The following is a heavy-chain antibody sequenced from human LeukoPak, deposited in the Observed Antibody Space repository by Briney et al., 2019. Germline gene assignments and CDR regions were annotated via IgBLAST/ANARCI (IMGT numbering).Heavy chain of an antibody. V-gene: IGHV4-59*01. J-gene: IGHJ3*02. CDR1: GGSISSYY. CDR3: ARDSHYYDSSGTFQGRALDI. Sequence: SETLSLTCTVSGGSISSYYWSWIRQPPGKGLEWIGYIYYSGSTNYNPSLKSRVTISVDTSKNQFSLKLSSVTAADTAVYYCARDSHYYDSSGTFQGRALDIWGQGTMVTVSS. CDR2: IYYSGST. D-gene: IGHD3-22*01.